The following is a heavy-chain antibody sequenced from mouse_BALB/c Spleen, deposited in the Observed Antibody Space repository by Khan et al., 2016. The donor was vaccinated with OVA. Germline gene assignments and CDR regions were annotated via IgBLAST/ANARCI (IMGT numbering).Heavy chain of an antibody. D-gene: IGHD2-3*01. CDR3: TRRRWLLPAMDY. V-gene: IGHV9-3*02. CDR2: INTNTGQP. J-gene: IGHJ4*01. Sequence: QIQLVQSGPELKKPGETVKISCKASGYTFTNYGMNWMKQTPGKGLTWMGWINTNTGQPTYVEDFKGRFAFSLETSASTAYLQITNLKDEDTATYFCTRRRWLLPAMDYWGQGTSVTVSS. CDR1: GYTFTNYG.